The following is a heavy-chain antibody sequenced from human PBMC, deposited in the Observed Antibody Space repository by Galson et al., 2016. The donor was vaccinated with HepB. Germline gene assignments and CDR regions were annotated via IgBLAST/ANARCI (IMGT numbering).Heavy chain of an antibody. CDR1: GYSFTSYW. D-gene: IGHD3-22*01. CDR3: AITHYYDSSAYSYHY. CDR2: IDPSDSYT. V-gene: IGHV5-10-1*01. J-gene: IGHJ4*02. Sequence: QSGAEVKKPGESLRISCKGSGYSFTSYWISWVRQMPGKGLEWVGRIDPSDSYTKYSPSFQDHVTISADKSISTAYLQWSSLKASDTAMYYCAITHYYDSSAYSYHYWGQGTLVTVSS.